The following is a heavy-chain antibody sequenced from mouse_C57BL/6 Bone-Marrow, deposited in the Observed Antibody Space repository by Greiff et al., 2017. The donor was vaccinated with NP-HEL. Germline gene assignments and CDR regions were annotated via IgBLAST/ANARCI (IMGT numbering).Heavy chain of an antibody. CDR2: IYPGSGST. D-gene: IGHD4-1*01. J-gene: IGHJ3*01. Sequence: QVQLQQSGAELVKPGASVKMSCKASGYTFTSYWITWVKQRPGQGLEWIGDIYPGSGSTNYNEKFKSKATLTVDTSSSTAYMQLSSLTSEDSAVYYCARRRPKLGRVAWFAYGGQGTLVTVSA. CDR1: GYTFTSYW. CDR3: ARRRPKLGRVAWFAY. V-gene: IGHV1-55*01.